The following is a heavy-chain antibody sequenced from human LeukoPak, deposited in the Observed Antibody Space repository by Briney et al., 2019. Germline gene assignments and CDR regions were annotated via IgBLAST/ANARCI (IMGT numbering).Heavy chain of an antibody. CDR1: VGTFSSYA. J-gene: IGHJ4*02. CDR3: ARARRGYDWAFDY. Sequence: SVKVSCKASVGTFSSYAISWVRQAPGRELEWMGGILPIFGTANYAQKFQGRVTITADESTSTAYMELSSLRSEDTAVYYCARARRGYDWAFDYWGQGTLVTVSS. CDR2: ILPIFGTA. V-gene: IGHV1-69*13. D-gene: IGHD5-12*01.